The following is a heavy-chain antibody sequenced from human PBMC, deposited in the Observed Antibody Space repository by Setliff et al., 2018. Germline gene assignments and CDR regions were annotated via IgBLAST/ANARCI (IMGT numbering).Heavy chain of an antibody. V-gene: IGHV4-39*02. CDR3: AGATGVTYTWYFEH. J-gene: IGHJ1*01. D-gene: IGHD2-21*02. CDR2: VSFSGTA. Sequence: LPETLSLTCTVSGVSIGDTYYYWAWIRQPPGKGLEWVGSVSFSGTAYYNPSLQSRVAISVDTSKNYFSLDVNSVTAADTAVYFCAGATGVTYTWYFEHWGQGSLVTVSS. CDR1: GVSIGDTYYY.